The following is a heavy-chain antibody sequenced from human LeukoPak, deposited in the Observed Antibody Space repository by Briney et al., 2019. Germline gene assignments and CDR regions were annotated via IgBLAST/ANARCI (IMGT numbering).Heavy chain of an antibody. J-gene: IGHJ4*02. V-gene: IGHV1-2*02. D-gene: IGHD2-2*01. Sequence: ASVKVSCKASGYTFTSYDINWVRQATGQGLEWMGWMNPNSGGTNYAQKFQGRVTMTRDTSISTAYMELSRLRSDDTAVYYCARSSYYCSSTSCPVDYWGQGTLVTVSS. CDR3: ARSSYYCSSTSCPVDY. CDR2: MNPNSGGT. CDR1: GYTFTSYD.